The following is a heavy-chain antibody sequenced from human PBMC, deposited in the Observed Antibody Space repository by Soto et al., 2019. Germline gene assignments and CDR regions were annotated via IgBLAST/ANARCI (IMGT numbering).Heavy chain of an antibody. CDR2: INPNSGGT. D-gene: IGHD3-9*01. J-gene: IGHJ4*02. Sequence: RASVKVSCKASGYTFTGYYMHWVRQAPGQGLEWMGWINPNSGGTNYAQKFQGWVTMTRDTSISTAYMELSRLRSDDTAVYYCARGGYYDILTGYYYWGQGTLVTVSS. CDR1: GYTFTGYY. CDR3: ARGGYYDILTGYYY. V-gene: IGHV1-2*04.